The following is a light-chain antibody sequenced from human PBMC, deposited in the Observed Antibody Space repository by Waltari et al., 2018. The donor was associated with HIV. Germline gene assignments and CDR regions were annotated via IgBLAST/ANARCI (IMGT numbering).Light chain of an antibody. CDR1: SSNSCQNH. CDR2: DND. J-gene: IGLJ3*02. CDR3: ATWDSSLTAEV. Sequence: QSVLTQPPPVSAAPGQRATNSCAGSSSNSCQNHLYQYQHLPATAPKLLIYDNDKRPSGISDRFSGSKSGTSATLGITGLQTGDEADYYCATWDSSLTAEVFGGGTKLTVL. V-gene: IGLV1-51*01.